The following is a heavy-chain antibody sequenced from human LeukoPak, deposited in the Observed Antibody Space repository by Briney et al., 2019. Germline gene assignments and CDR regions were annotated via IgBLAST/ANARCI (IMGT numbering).Heavy chain of an antibody. D-gene: IGHD6-19*01. J-gene: IGHJ4*02. V-gene: IGHV4-39*07. CDR1: GGSISSSSYY. CDR2: IYYSGST. CDR3: ARERKPGIAVAGTYYFDY. Sequence: SETLSLTCTVSGGSISSSSYYWGWIRQPPGKGLEWIGSIYYSGSTYYNPSLKSRVTISVDTSKNQFSLKLSSVTAADTAVYYCARERKPGIAVAGTYYFDYWGQGTLVTVSS.